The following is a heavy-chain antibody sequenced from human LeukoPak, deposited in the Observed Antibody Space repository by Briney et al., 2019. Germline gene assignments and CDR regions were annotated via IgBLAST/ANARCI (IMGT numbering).Heavy chain of an antibody. CDR2: INWNGGST. CDR1: GFTFDDYG. Sequence: PGGSLRLSCAASGFTFDDYGMSWVRQAPGKGLEWVSGINWNGGSTGYADSVKGRFTISRDNAKNSLYLQMNSLRAENAALYHCARGVGPPAFDIWGQGTMVTVSS. CDR3: ARGVGPPAFDI. J-gene: IGHJ3*02. D-gene: IGHD1-26*01. V-gene: IGHV3-20*01.